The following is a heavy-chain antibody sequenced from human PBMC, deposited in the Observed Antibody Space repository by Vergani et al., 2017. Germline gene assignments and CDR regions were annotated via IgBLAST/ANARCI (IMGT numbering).Heavy chain of an antibody. D-gene: IGHD3-9*01. V-gene: IGHV1-46*03. CDR2: INPSGGHT. J-gene: IGHJ4*02. CDR3: ARGDYGILTGYRY. Sequence: QVQVVQSGAEVKKSGASVKVSCKTSGYTFSNYYMHWVRQAPGQWLEWMGIINPSGGHTNYAQKFQGIVTMTRDTSTSTVYMELSSLRSEDTAIYYCARGDYGILTGYRYWGQGTLVTVSA. CDR1: GYTFSNYY.